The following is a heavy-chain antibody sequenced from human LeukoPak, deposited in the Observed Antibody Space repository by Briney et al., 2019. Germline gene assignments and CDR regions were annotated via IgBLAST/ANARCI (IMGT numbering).Heavy chain of an antibody. CDR3: ARDIYYDSSGYYGSVY. CDR2: ISSSSSTI. CDR1: GFTFSSYW. V-gene: IGHV3-48*04. D-gene: IGHD3-22*01. Sequence: PGGSLRLSCAASGFTFSSYWMSWVRQAPGKGLEWVSYISSSSSTIYYADSVKGRFTISRDNAKNSLYLQMNSLRAEDTAVYYCARDIYYDSSGYYGSVYWGQGTLVTVSS. J-gene: IGHJ4*02.